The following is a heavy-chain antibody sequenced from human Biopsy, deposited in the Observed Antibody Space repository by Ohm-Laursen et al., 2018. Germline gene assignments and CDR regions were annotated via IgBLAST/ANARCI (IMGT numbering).Heavy chain of an antibody. Sequence: TLSLTCTVSGGSISNNNYYWGWIRQPPGKGLEWIGGIFYRGSTHYKPSLKSRVNISVDTSKNQFSRKMNAVTAADTSVYYCARDYDTSGYYYVSWGQGTLVTVSS. CDR2: IFYRGST. J-gene: IGHJ5*02. CDR3: ARDYDTSGYYYVS. CDR1: GGSISNNNYY. V-gene: IGHV4-39*01. D-gene: IGHD3-22*01.